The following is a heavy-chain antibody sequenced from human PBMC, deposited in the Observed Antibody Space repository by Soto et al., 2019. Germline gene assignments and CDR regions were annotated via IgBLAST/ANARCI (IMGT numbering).Heavy chain of an antibody. D-gene: IGHD2-15*01. J-gene: IGHJ4*02. CDR3: ARGPRAINCSGGSCKDY. CDR1: GGSFSGYY. Sequence: QVQLQQWGAGLLKPSETLSLTCAVYGGSFSGYYWSWIRQPPGKGLEWIGEINHSGSTNYNPSLKSRVTISVDTSKNQFSLKLSSVTAADTAVYYCARGPRAINCSGGSCKDYWGQGTLVTVSS. V-gene: IGHV4-34*01. CDR2: INHSGST.